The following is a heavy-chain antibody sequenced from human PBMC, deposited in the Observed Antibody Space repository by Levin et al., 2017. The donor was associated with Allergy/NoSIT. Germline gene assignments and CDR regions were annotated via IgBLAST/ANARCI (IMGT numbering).Heavy chain of an antibody. CDR1: GASINSGKYY. CDR3: ARDNYSGSWTYDQQFYYYGMDV. CDR2: ISNSGTT. D-gene: IGHD3-10*01. J-gene: IGHJ6*02. Sequence: SETLSLTCTVSGASINSGKYYWSWIRQSPGKGLEWIGDISNSGTTYYNPSLKRRVTISVDTSKNDFSLKLKSVTDADTAVYCCARDNYSGSWTYDQQFYYYGMDVWGQGTTVTVSS. V-gene: IGHV4-30-4*01.